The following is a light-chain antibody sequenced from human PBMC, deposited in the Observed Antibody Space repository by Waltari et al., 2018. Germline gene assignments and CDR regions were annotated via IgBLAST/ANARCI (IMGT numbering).Light chain of an antibody. CDR2: GAS. V-gene: IGKV3-20*01. CDR3: QHHVRLPAT. J-gene: IGKJ1*01. Sequence: IVLTQSPGTLSLSPGERATLSCRASQSVGKYLAWYQQKPGQAPRLLIYGASSRAAGIPDRFSGSGSGAEFSLTIIRLEPEDFAVYYCQHHVRLPATFGQGTKVE. CDR1: QSVGKY.